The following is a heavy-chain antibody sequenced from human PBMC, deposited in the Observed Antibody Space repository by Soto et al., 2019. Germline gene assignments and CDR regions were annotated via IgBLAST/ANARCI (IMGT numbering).Heavy chain of an antibody. J-gene: IGHJ3*01. CDR1: GFTFSVYE. V-gene: IGHV3-48*03. CDR3: VRHAYYYASSGLSDHAFDL. D-gene: IGHD3-22*01. CDR2: ISRGGSPI. Sequence: PGGSLRLSCAASGFTFSVYEMNWVRQAPGKGLEWVSFISRGGSPIYYADSVKGRFTISRDDAKSSLYLQMNSLRVEDTAVYFCVRHAYYYASSGLSDHAFDLWGPGTLVTVSS.